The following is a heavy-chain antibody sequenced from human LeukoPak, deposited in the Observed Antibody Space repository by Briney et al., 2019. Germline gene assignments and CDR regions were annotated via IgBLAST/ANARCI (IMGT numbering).Heavy chain of an antibody. V-gene: IGHV4-34*01. D-gene: IGHD2-2*01. CDR2: INHSGST. J-gene: IGHJ6*02. CDR3: ARYCSSTSCHYYYYGMDV. Sequence: SETLSLTCAVYGGSFSGYYWSLIRQPPGKGLEWIGEINHSGSTNYNPSLKSRVTISVDTSKNQFSLKLSSVTAADTAVYYCARYCSSTSCHYYYYGMDVWGQGTTVTVSS. CDR1: GGSFSGYY.